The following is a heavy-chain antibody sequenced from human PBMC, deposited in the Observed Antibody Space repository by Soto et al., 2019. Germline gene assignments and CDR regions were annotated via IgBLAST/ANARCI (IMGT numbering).Heavy chain of an antibody. CDR2: ISYDGSNK. Sequence: QVQLAESGGGVVQPGRSLRLSCATSGFVSNDYDIHWVRQAPGKGLAWLASISYDGSNKYYAGSVKGRFTTSRDNSKNTLSLQRNSLGAEDTAVYYGSRGIKGGLDAWGPGTLVTVSS. CDR1: GFVSNDYD. V-gene: IGHV3-30*03. CDR3: SRGIKGGLDA. J-gene: IGHJ5*02. D-gene: IGHD2-21*01.